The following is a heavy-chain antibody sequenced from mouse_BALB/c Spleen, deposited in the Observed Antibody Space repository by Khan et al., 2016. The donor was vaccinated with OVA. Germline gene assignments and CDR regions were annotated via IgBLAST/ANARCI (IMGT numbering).Heavy chain of an antibody. CDR2: IWGDGST. Sequence: QVQLKESGPGLVAPSQSLSITCTVSGFSLATYGVTWVRQPPGKGLEWLGIIWGDGSTNYHSALITRLSISKDFSKSQVFLNLNSLLADDTATYYCGKSYYGGVANWYVDVWGAGTTVTVSS. CDR1: GFSLATYG. D-gene: IGHD1-1*02. V-gene: IGHV2-3*01. J-gene: IGHJ1*01. CDR3: GKSYYGGVANWYVDV.